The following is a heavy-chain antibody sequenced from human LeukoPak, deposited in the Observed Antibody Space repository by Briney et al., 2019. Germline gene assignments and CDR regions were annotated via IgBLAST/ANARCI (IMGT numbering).Heavy chain of an antibody. CDR2: INHSGST. J-gene: IGHJ5*02. CDR1: GGSFSGYY. Sequence: SETLSLTCAVYGGSFSGYYWSWIRQPPGKGLEWIGEINHSGSTNYNPSLKSRVTISVDTSKNQFSLKLSSVTAADTAVYYCARGQGETSVQLRWFDPCGQGTLVTVSS. CDR3: ARGQGETSVQLRWFDP. V-gene: IGHV4-34*01. D-gene: IGHD5-24*01.